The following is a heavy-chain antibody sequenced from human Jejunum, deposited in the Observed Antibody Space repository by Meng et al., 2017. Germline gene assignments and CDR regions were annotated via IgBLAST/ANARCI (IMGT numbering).Heavy chain of an antibody. V-gene: IGHV4-34*01. J-gene: IGHJ5*02. Sequence: QVQLQQWGAGLLKPSETLSLTCGVHGGSLTGYYWSWIRQAPESGLEYIGDIHFTGTTTYMPSVRSRLTISLDRSNNQLSLNLQSVTAADTGTYYCVRRRGGARSFFDLWGPGTLVTVSS. CDR2: IHFTGTT. CDR3: VRRRGGARSFFDL. D-gene: IGHD2-21*01. CDR1: GGSLTGYY.